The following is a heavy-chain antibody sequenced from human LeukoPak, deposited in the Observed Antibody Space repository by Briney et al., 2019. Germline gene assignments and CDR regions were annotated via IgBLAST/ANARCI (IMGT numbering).Heavy chain of an antibody. CDR3: ASTRRDGYNYWAY. CDR1: GFTFSSYW. D-gene: IGHD5-24*01. Sequence: GRSLRLSCAASGFTFSSYWMPWVRQAPGKGLVWVSRINTDGSSTNYADSVKGRFTISRDNAKNTLYLQMNSLRAEDTAVYYCASTRRDGYNYWAYWGQGTLVTVSS. J-gene: IGHJ4*02. V-gene: IGHV3-74*01. CDR2: INTDGSST.